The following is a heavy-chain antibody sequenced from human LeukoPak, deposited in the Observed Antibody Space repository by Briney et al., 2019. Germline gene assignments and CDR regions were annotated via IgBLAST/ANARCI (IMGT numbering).Heavy chain of an antibody. V-gene: IGHV4-38-2*02. CDR2: IYHSGST. Sequence: PSETLSLTCTVSGYSISSGYYWGLIRQPPGKGLEWIGSIYHSGSTYYNPSLKSRVTISVDTSKNQFSLKLSSVTAADTAVYYCARVGPNRTTFGVVIVWGQGTLVTVSS. CDR1: GYSISSGYY. CDR3: ARVGPNRTTFGVVIV. J-gene: IGHJ4*02. D-gene: IGHD3-3*01.